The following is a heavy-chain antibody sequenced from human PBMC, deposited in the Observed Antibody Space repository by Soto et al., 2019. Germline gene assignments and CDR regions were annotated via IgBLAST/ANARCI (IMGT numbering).Heavy chain of an antibody. V-gene: IGHV1-18*01. CDR2: ISAYNGNT. Sequence: GASVQVSCKASGYTFTSYGISWVRQAPGQGLEWMGWISAYNGNTNYAQKLQGRVTMTTDTSTSTAYMELRSLRSDDTAVYYCARAGLIRITMVRGEYGMDVWGQGTTVTVSS. J-gene: IGHJ6*02. D-gene: IGHD3-10*01. CDR1: GYTFTSYG. CDR3: ARAGLIRITMVRGEYGMDV.